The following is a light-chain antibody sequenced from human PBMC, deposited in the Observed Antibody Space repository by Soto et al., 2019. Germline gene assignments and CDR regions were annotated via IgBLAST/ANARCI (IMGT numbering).Light chain of an antibody. Sequence: DIQMTQSPSSLSASVGDTVTITCRASQDIGNFFAWFQQKPGKAPKSLISAASSLQSGVPSKFSVSGSGTDLFLTINSLQPEDGATYYCQQYHSWPATFGGGTKVEI. J-gene: IGKJ4*01. V-gene: IGKV1-16*02. CDR2: AAS. CDR3: QQYHSWPAT. CDR1: QDIGNF.